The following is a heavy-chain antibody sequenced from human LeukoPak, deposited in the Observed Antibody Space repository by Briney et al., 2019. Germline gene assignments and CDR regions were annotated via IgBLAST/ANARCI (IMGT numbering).Heavy chain of an antibody. CDR2: IYYSGRT. Sequence: SETLSLTCAVSGDSISGSGYYWGWVRQPPGKGLEWIGNIYYSGRTYYNPSLKSRVTITVDTSKNQYSQKLSSVAAADTAVYYCARLGYYGSGSLVDYFDYWGQGTLVTVSS. V-gene: IGHV4-39*01. D-gene: IGHD3-10*01. CDR3: ARLGYYGSGSLVDYFDY. CDR1: GDSISGSGYY. J-gene: IGHJ4*02.